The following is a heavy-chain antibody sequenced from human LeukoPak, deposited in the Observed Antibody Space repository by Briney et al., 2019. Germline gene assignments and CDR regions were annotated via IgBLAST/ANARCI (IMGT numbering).Heavy chain of an antibody. CDR2: INPSGGST. CDR3: ARGIGAYYDFWSGYPDSDWFDP. V-gene: IGHV1-46*01. CDR1: GYTFTSYY. Sequence: ASVKVSCKASGYTFTSYYMHWVRQAPGQGLEWMGIINPSGGSTSYAQKFQGRVTMTRDTSTCTVYMELSSLRSEDTAVYYCARGIGAYYDFWSGYPDSDWFDPWGQGTLVTVSS. J-gene: IGHJ5*02. D-gene: IGHD3-3*01.